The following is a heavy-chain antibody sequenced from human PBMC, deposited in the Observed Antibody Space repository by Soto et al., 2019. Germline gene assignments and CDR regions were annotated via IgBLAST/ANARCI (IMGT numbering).Heavy chain of an antibody. V-gene: IGHV1-18*01. Sequence: ASLKLSCKASGYTFTRYGISWVRQAPGQGLEWMGWISGYNGDTNYAQKFQDRVSMTIDTSTGTAYMELRSLTSDDTAIYYCAKNGQPPYYYYGLDVWGQGTKVTVSS. CDR1: GYTFTRYG. D-gene: IGHD2-8*01. CDR2: ISGYNGDT. CDR3: AKNGQPPYYYYGLDV. J-gene: IGHJ6*02.